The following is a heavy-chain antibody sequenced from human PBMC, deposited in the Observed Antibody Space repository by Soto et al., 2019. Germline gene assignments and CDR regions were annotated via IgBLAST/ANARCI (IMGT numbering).Heavy chain of an antibody. CDR2: IYWNDEH. CDR1: GFSLTSGVVG. D-gene: IGHD6-13*01. J-gene: IGHJ6*02. CDR3: AHRLPGPSGYDV. V-gene: IGHV2-5*01. Sequence: QITLKESGPTLVKPTQTLTLTCTFSGFSLTSGVVGVGWIRQPPGEALEWLALIYWNDEHYYNPSLRNRLPITRDTSKYQVVLPMTKMDPVYTATYYCAHRLPGPSGYDVWGQGTTVTVSS.